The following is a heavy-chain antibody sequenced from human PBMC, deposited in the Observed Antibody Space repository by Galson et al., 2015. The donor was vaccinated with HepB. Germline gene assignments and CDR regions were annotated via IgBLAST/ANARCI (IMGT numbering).Heavy chain of an antibody. V-gene: IGHV3-74*01. CDR2: INSDGSYI. CDR1: GFTFSSYW. J-gene: IGHJ4*02. CDR3: ARTRGAAAGIFDN. Sequence: SLRLSCAASGFTFSSYWMHWVRQVPGKGLVWVSRINSDGSYITYADSVKGRFTISRDNAKHTLYLQMNSPRAEDTALYYCARTRGAAAGIFDNWGQGSLVTVSS. D-gene: IGHD6-13*01.